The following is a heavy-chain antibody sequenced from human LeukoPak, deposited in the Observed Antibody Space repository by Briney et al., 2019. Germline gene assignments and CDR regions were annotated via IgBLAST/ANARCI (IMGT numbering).Heavy chain of an antibody. D-gene: IGHD3-22*01. V-gene: IGHV3-30*18. CDR1: GFTFSSYG. J-gene: IGHJ6*02. Sequence: PGRSLRLSCAASGFTFSSYGMHWVRQAPGKGLEWVAVISYDGSNRYYADSVKGRFTISRDNSKNTLYLQMNSLRAEDTAVYYCAKDYYYDSSYGMDVWGQGTTVTVSS. CDR2: ISYDGSNR. CDR3: AKDYYYDSSYGMDV.